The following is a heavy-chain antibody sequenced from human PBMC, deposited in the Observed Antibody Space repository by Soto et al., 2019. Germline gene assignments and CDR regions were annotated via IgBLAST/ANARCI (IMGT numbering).Heavy chain of an antibody. D-gene: IGHD1-20*01. CDR2: IYYSGST. V-gene: IGHV4-30-4*01. Sequence: PSETLSLTCTVSGGSISSGDYYWSWIRQPPGKGLEWIGYIYYSGSTYYNPSLKSRVTISVDTSKNQFSLKLSSVTAADTAVYYCASSHRYNWFDPWGQGTRVTVSS. CDR3: ASSHRYNWFDP. J-gene: IGHJ5*02. CDR1: GGSISSGDYY.